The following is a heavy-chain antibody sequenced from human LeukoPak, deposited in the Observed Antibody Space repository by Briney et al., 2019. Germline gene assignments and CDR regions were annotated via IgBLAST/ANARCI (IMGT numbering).Heavy chain of an antibody. D-gene: IGHD3-22*01. CDR3: ARHPAGLLTMIVDPWFDP. CDR2: IYPDDSDT. CDR1: GYSFTSYW. Sequence: GESMKISCKGSGYSFTSYWIGWVRQMPGKGLEWMGIIYPDDSDTIYSPSFQGQVTISADKSISTAYLQWSSLKASDTAMYYCARHPAGLLTMIVDPWFDPWGQGTLVTVSS. J-gene: IGHJ5*02. V-gene: IGHV5-51*01.